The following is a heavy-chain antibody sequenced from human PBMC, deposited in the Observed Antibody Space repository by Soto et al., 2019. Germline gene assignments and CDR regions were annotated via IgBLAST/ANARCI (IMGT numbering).Heavy chain of an antibody. J-gene: IGHJ6*02. CDR3: ARSSPQATYYGMDV. D-gene: IGHD1-26*01. CDR2: IYSSGGT. V-gene: IGHV4-31*02. Sequence: WTWIRQHPGKGLEWIGYIYSSGGTDYNPSLKSRLTISVGTSKNHFSLNLSSVTAADTALYYCARSSPQATYYGMDVWGQGTTVTVSS.